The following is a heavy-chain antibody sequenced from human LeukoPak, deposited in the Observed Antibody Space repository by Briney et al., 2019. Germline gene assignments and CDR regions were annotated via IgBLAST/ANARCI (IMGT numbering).Heavy chain of an antibody. J-gene: IGHJ3*02. D-gene: IGHD3-9*01. V-gene: IGHV3-9*03. Sequence: GRSLRLSCAASGFTFDDYAMHWVRQAPGKGLEWVSGISWNSGSIGYADSVKGRFTISRDNAKNSLYLQMNSLRAEDMALYYCAKDSTAILPPDVFYIWGQGTMVTVSS. CDR3: AKDSTAILPPDVFYI. CDR1: GFTFDDYA. CDR2: ISWNSGSI.